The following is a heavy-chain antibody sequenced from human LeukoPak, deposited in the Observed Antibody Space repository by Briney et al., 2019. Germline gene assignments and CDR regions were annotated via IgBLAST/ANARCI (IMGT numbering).Heavy chain of an antibody. D-gene: IGHD3-22*01. J-gene: IGHJ4*02. Sequence: PGGSLRLSCAASGFSFSSYAMHWVRQAPGKGLEGVTIISYDATNKYYADSVKGRFTISRYNSKNTMYLQMNSLRAEDTAVYYCASHYYYGSSGYYFDNWGQGTLVTVSS. CDR3: ASHYYYGSSGYYFDN. CDR1: GFSFSSYA. V-gene: IGHV3-30*03. CDR2: ISYDATNK.